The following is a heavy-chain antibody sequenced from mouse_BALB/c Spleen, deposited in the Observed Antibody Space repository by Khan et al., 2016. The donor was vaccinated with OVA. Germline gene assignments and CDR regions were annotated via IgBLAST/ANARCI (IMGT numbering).Heavy chain of an antibody. V-gene: IGHV2-2*02. CDR2: IWSGGST. Sequence: QVQLKQSGPGLVQPSQSLSITCTVSGFSLTTYGVHWVRQSPGKGLEWLGVIWSGGSTDYNAAFISRLSISKDKSKSQAFFKMNSLQANDTAIYCCARNYEYDECLAYWGQGTLVTVSA. J-gene: IGHJ3*01. CDR3: ARNYEYDECLAY. D-gene: IGHD2-4*01. CDR1: GFSLTTYG.